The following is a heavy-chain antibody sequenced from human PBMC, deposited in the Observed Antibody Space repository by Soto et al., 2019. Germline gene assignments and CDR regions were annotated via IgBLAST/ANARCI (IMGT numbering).Heavy chain of an antibody. V-gene: IGHV3-23*01. D-gene: IGHD1-20*01. J-gene: IGHJ4*02. CDR3: TRETVAGITGLDY. Sequence: HPGGALRLSCAASGFNVGAFAVNSVRQAPGKGLEWVSGISVSDAFIYYADSVRGRFSISRDASENILYLQMNSLRVDDTALYYCTRETVAGITGLDYWGPGTLVTVSS. CDR2: ISVSDAFI. CDR1: GFNVGAFA.